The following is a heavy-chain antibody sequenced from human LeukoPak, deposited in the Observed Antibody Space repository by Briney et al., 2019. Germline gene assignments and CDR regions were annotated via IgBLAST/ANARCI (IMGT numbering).Heavy chain of an antibody. V-gene: IGHV3-7*01. CDR2: INQDGSEK. Sequence: GGSLRLSCAASGFSFSDAWMNWVRQAPGMGLEWVANINQDGSEKYYVDSVKGRFTISRDNAKNSLYLQMNSLRAEDTAVYYCARRYFDYWGQGTLVTVSS. J-gene: IGHJ4*02. CDR3: ARRYFDY. CDR1: GFSFSDAW.